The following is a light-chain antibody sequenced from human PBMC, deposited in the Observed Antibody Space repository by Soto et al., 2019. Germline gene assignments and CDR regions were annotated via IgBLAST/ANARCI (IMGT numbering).Light chain of an antibody. V-gene: IGLV3-21*02. CDR3: QVFDRSTDHVI. CDR1: NIGSYS. J-gene: IGLJ2*01. Sequence: SYELTQPPSVSVAPGQTATITCGGNNIGSYSVHWYQHKPGQAPVLVVYDDSDRPSGIPERVSGSNSGITATLTISRVEAGDEAAYYCQVFDRSTDHVIFGGGTKLTVL. CDR2: DDS.